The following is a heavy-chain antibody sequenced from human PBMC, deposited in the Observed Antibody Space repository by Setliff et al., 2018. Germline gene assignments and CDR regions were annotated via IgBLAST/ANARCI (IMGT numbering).Heavy chain of an antibody. J-gene: IGHJ3*02. CDR3: ARDGPGVGQGNAFAS. CDR2: IIPMFGAA. Sequence: ASVKVSCKASGGTFTSYTISWVRQAPGQGLEWMGGIIPMFGAANYARMFQDRVTISAEDSTTTAYLELTGLTSEDTAVYFCARDGPGVGQGNAFASWGPGKMVTVSS. D-gene: IGHD1-26*01. CDR1: GGTFTSYT. V-gene: IGHV1-69*13.